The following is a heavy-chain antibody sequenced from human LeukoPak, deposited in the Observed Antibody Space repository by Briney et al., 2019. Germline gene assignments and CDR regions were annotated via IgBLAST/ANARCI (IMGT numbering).Heavy chain of an antibody. Sequence: SSETLSLTFAVSGGSISSHYWSWIRQPPGKGLEWIGYIYYSGSTSYSPSLESRVTISVDTSKNQFSLNLTSVTAADTAMYYCARGQYSSSPYYYGVDVWGQGTTVTVSS. CDR1: GGSISSHY. CDR3: ARGQYSSSPYYYGVDV. J-gene: IGHJ6*02. V-gene: IGHV4-59*11. CDR2: IYYSGST. D-gene: IGHD6-13*01.